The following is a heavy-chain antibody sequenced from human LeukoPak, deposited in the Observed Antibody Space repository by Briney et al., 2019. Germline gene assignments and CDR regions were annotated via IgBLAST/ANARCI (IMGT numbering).Heavy chain of an antibody. J-gene: IGHJ3*02. CDR2: ISGSGGST. D-gene: IGHD4-17*01. Sequence: PGGSLRLSCAASGFTFSSYAMSWVRQAPGKGLEWVSAISGSGGSTYYADSVKGRFTISRDNAKNSLYLQMNSLRAEDTAVYYCARDKDGDYVAGGVMNAFDIWGQGTMVTVSS. CDR1: GFTFSSYA. CDR3: ARDKDGDYVAGGVMNAFDI. V-gene: IGHV3-23*01.